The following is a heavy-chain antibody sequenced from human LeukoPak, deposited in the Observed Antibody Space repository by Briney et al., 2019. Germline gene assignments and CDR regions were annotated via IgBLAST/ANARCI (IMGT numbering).Heavy chain of an antibody. J-gene: IGHJ4*02. V-gene: IGHV1-58*02. CDR3: ARTYDFWSGYYGPAKYYFDY. CDR2: IVVGSGNT. D-gene: IGHD3-3*01. CDR1: GFTFTSSA. Sequence: GTSVKVSCKASGFTFTSSAMQWVRQARGQRLEWIGWIVVGSGNTNYAQKLQGRVTLTTDTSTSTAYMELRSLRSDDTAVYYCARTYDFWSGYYGPAKYYFDYWGQGTLVTVSS.